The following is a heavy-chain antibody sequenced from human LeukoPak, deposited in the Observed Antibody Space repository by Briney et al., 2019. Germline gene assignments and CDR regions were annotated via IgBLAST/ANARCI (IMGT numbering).Heavy chain of an antibody. D-gene: IGHD3-22*01. CDR2: IYTSGST. CDR3: AAGSESYDSRGYSYYFDY. CDR1: GGSFSGYY. Sequence: SETLSLTCAVYGGSFSGYYWSWIRQPAGKGLEWIGRIYTSGSTNYNPSLKSRVTMSIDTSKNQFSLRLSSVTAADTAVYYCAAGSESYDSRGYSYYFDYWGQGTLVTVSS. J-gene: IGHJ4*02. V-gene: IGHV4-59*10.